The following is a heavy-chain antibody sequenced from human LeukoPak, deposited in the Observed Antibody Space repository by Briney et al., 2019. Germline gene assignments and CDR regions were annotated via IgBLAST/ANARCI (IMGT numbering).Heavy chain of an antibody. J-gene: IGHJ6*02. CDR2: ISAYNGNT. V-gene: IGHV1-18*01. CDR3: ATTATPDYYYYYGMDV. Sequence: ASVKVSCKASGYTFTSYGISWVRQAPGQGLEWMGWISAYNGNTNYAQKLQGRVTMTTDTSTSTAYMELRSLRSDDTAVYYCATTATPDYYYYYGMDVWGQGTTVTVSS. CDR1: GYTFTSYG.